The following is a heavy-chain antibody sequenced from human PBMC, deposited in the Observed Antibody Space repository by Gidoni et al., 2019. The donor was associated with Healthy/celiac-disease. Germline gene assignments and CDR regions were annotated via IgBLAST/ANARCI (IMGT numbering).Heavy chain of an antibody. CDR2: ISSSSSYT. D-gene: IGHD3-10*01. CDR1: GFTFTDSY. V-gene: IGHV3-11*06. CDR3: ARPLYYGSGSYYNYYYYYGMDV. J-gene: IGHJ6*04. Sequence: QVQLVASGGGFVNPVGSLRLSSPASGFTFTDSYMCWIPQAPGKGLGWVSYISSSSSYTNYEVSVKGRFTSTRDNAKNSLYLKMNSLRAEDTAVYYCARPLYYGSGSYYNYYYYYGMDVWGKGTTVTVSS.